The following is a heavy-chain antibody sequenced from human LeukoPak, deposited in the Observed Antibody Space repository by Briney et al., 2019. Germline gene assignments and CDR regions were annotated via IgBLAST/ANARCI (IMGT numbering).Heavy chain of an antibody. CDR3: ARDPGGEQWLDAFDI. J-gene: IGHJ3*02. Sequence: GGSLRLSCAASAFTFSTYAMSWVRQAPGKGLEWVSAISGSGGSTYYADSVKGRFTISRDNAKNSLYLQMNSLRAEDTAVYYCARDPGGEQWLDAFDIWGQGTMVTVSS. CDR2: ISGSGGST. CDR1: AFTFSTYA. V-gene: IGHV3-23*01. D-gene: IGHD6-19*01.